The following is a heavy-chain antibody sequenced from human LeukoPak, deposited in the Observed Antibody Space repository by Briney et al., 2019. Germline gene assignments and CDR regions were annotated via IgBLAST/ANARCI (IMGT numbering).Heavy chain of an antibody. CDR3: ARYILTGYQYYFDY. CDR2: IKQDASEK. Sequence: GSLRLSCAASGFTFSNYWMSWVRQAPGKGLQWMAHIKQDASEKYYVDSVKGRFTISRDNVKNSLYLQMSSLRAEDTAVYHCARYILTGYQYYFDYWGQGTLVTVSS. V-gene: IGHV3-7*01. J-gene: IGHJ4*02. D-gene: IGHD3-9*01. CDR1: GFTFSNYW.